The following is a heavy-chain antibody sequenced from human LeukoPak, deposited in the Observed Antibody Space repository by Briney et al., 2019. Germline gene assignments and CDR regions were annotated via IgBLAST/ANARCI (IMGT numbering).Heavy chain of an antibody. Sequence: VASVKVSCKASGYTFTSYGISWVRQAPGQGLEWMGWISAYNGNTNYAQKLQGRVTMTTDTSTSTAYMELRSLRAEDTAVYYYARDPEPYYFDYWGQGTLVTVSS. V-gene: IGHV1-18*01. CDR3: ARDPEPYYFDY. CDR2: ISAYNGNT. J-gene: IGHJ4*02. CDR1: GYTFTSYG.